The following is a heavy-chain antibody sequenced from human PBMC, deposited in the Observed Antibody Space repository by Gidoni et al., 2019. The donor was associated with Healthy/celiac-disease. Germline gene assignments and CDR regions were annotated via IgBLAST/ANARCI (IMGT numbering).Heavy chain of an antibody. J-gene: IGHJ6*02. CDR1: GFTFSSYS. Sequence: EVQLVESGGGLVKPGGSLRLSCAASGFTFSSYSMNWVRQAPGKGLEWVSSISSSSSYIYYADSVKGRFTISRDNAKNSLYLQMNSLRAEDTAVYYCARPRGTIFGVVINTYYGMDVWGQGTTVTVSS. V-gene: IGHV3-21*01. CDR3: ARPRGTIFGVVINTYYGMDV. CDR2: ISSSSSYI. D-gene: IGHD3-3*01.